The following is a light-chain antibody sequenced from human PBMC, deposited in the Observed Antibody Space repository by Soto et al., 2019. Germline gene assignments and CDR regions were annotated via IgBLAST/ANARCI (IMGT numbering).Light chain of an antibody. Sequence: QSVLTQPPSVSGAPGQRVTISCTGSSSNIGAHYDVHWYQQLPGTAPKLLIYGNSNRPSGVPDRFSGSKSGTSASLAITGLQAEDEADYYCSSYAGSSNVFGTGTKVTVL. J-gene: IGLJ1*01. V-gene: IGLV1-40*01. CDR2: GNS. CDR3: SSYAGSSNV. CDR1: SSNIGAHYD.